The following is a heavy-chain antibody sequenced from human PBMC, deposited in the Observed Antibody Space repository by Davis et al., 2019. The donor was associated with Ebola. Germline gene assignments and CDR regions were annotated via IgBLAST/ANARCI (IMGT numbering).Heavy chain of an antibody. J-gene: IGHJ4*02. V-gene: IGHV4-34*01. Sequence: PSETLSLTCAVYGGSFSGYYWSWIRQPPGKGLEWIGEINHSGSTNYNPSLKSRVTISVDTSKNQFSLKLSSVTAADTAVYYCARVDRYLYYFDYWGQGTLVTVSS. CDR2: INHSGST. CDR3: ARVDRYLYYFDY. D-gene: IGHD3-16*02. CDR1: GGSFSGYY.